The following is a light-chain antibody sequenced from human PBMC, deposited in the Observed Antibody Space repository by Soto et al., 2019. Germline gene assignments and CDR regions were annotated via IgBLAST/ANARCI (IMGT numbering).Light chain of an antibody. CDR2: DVS. CDR3: SSYTSSSTLDVV. CDR1: SSDVGGYNY. Sequence: QSALTQPASVSGSPGQSITISCTGTSSDVGGYNYVSWYQQHPGKAPKLMIYDVSNRPSGVSNRFSGSKSGNTASLTISGLQAEDEADYSCSSYTSSSTLDVVFGGRTKLTVL. J-gene: IGLJ2*01. V-gene: IGLV2-14*01.